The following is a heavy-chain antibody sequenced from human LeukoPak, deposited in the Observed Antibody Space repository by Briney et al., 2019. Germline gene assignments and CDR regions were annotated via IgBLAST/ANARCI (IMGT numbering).Heavy chain of an antibody. Sequence: SETLSLTCSVSAGSISSSSWWSWVRQSPVKGLEWIGEIYLYGTTDYNPSLKSRITMSVDTSKSQFSLKLSSVTAADTAVYYCARESPRSTVTTRFDYWAREAWSPSPQ. CDR1: AGSISSSSW. CDR2: IYLYGTT. CDR3: ARESPRSTVTTRFDY. D-gene: IGHD4-17*01. J-gene: IGHJ4*02. V-gene: IGHV4-4*02.